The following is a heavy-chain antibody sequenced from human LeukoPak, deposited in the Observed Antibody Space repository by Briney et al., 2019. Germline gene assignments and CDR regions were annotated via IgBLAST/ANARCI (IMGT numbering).Heavy chain of an antibody. CDR3: ARKAAGPDY. CDR1: GYSISSGYY. J-gene: IGHJ4*02. V-gene: IGHV4-38-2*01. Sequence: SETLSLTCAVSGYSISSGYYWGWIRQPPGKGLEWIGSIYHSGSTYYNPSLKSRVTISVDTSKNQFSLRLSSVTAADTAVYYCARKAAGPDYWGQGTLVTVSS. D-gene: IGHD6-13*01. CDR2: IYHSGST.